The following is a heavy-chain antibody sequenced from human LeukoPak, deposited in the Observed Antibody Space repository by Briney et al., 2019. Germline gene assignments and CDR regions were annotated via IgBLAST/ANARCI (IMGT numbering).Heavy chain of an antibody. CDR3: AKDILWFGELLSINFGY. V-gene: IGHV3-23*01. J-gene: IGHJ4*02. CDR1: GFTFSSYA. Sequence: GGSLRLSCAASGFTFSSYAMSWVRQAPGKGLEWVSAISGSGGSTYYADSVKGRFTISRDNSKNTLYLQMNSLRAEDTAVYYCAKDILWFGELLSINFGYWGQGTLVTVSS. CDR2: ISGSGGST. D-gene: IGHD3-10*01.